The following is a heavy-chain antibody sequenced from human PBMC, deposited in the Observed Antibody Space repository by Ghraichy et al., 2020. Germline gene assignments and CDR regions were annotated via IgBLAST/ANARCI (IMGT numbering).Heavy chain of an antibody. CDR2: ISGSGGST. J-gene: IGHJ6*02. Sequence: GGSLRLSCAASGFTFSSYAMSWVRQAPGKGLEWVSAISGSGGSTYYADSVKGRFTISRDNSKNTLYLQMNSLRAEDTAVYYCAKDRGGGYCSGGSCYYYGMDVWGQGTTVTVSS. CDR1: GFTFSSYA. CDR3: AKDRGGGYCSGGSCYYYGMDV. V-gene: IGHV3-23*01. D-gene: IGHD2-15*01.